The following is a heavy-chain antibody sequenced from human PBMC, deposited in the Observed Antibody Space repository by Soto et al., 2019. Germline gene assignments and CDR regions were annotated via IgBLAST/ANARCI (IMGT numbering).Heavy chain of an antibody. CDR3: ARAVRGSYYDY. CDR1: GGSISSGDYY. D-gene: IGHD1-26*01. V-gene: IGHV4-30-4*01. CDR2: IFYSGST. J-gene: IGHJ4*02. Sequence: QVQLQESGPGLVKPSQTLSLTCTVSGGSISSGDYYWSWIRQPPGKGLEWIGYIFYSGSTYYNPSLKSRVSISVDTSKNQCSLWLSSVTAADTAVYYCARAVRGSYYDYWGQGTLVTVSS.